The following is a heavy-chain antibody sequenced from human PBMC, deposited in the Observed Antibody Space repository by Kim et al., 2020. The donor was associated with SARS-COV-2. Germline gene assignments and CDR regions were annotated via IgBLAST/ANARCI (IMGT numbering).Heavy chain of an antibody. V-gene: IGHV4-34*01. CDR1: GGSFSGYY. CDR3: ARGRGATTLVTLCLGYYY. J-gene: IGHJ6*01. CDR2: INHSGST. Sequence: SETLSLTCAVYGGSFSGYYWSWIRQPPGKGLEWIGEINHSGSTNYNPSLKSRVTISVDTSKNQFSLKLSSVTAADTAVYYCARGRGATTLVTLCLGYYY. D-gene: IGHD4-17*01.